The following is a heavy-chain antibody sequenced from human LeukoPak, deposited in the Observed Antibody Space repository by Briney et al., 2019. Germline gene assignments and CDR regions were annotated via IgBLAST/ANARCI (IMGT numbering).Heavy chain of an antibody. CDR1: GFTFRTYW. J-gene: IGHJ3*02. CDR3: ARDTYDGFDI. CDR2: INTDGSST. V-gene: IGHV3-74*01. Sequence: GGSLRLSCAASGFTFRTYWIHWVRQAPGKGLVWVSRINTDGSSTTYADSVKGRFTISRDNAKNTLYLQKNSLRAEDTAVYYCARDTYDGFDIWGQGTMVTVSS.